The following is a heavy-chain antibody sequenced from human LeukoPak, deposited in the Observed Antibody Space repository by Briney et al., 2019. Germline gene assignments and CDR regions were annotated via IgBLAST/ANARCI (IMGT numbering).Heavy chain of an antibody. CDR3: ATAEGYYSSTSCLSFDY. J-gene: IGHJ4*02. CDR2: FDPEDGET. V-gene: IGHV1-24*01. Sequence: ASVKVSCKVSGYTLTELSMHWVRQAPGKGLEWMGGFDPEDGETIYAQKFQGRVTMTEDTSTDTAYMELSSLRSEDTAVYYCATAEGYYSSTSCLSFDYWGQGTLVTVSS. D-gene: IGHD2-2*01. CDR1: GYTLTELS.